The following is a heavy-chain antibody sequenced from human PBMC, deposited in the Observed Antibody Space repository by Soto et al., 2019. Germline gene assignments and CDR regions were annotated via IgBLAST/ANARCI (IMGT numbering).Heavy chain of an antibody. Sequence: SQTLSLTCAISGDSVSSKSAAWNWIRQSPSRGLGWLGRTYYRSKWYNDYAVSVKSRITINPDTSKNQFSLQLNSVTPEDTAVYYCAGDRIAAAGHNWFDPWGQGTTVTVSS. J-gene: IGHJ5*01. CDR2: TYYRSKWYN. D-gene: IGHD6-13*01. CDR1: GDSVSSKSAA. V-gene: IGHV6-1*01. CDR3: AGDRIAAAGHNWFDP.